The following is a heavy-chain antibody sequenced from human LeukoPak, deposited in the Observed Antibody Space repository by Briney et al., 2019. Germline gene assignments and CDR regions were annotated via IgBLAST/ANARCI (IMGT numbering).Heavy chain of an antibody. J-gene: IGHJ4*02. V-gene: IGHV3-48*02. CDR3: ARTRSKVGTPTSDY. Sequence: GRSLRLSCAASGLTFSSYGMHWVRQAPGKGLEWVSYINSGSSTIYYVDSVEGRFTISRDNAKNSLYLQMNSLRDEDTAVYHCARTRSKVGTPTSDYWGQGTLVTVSS. D-gene: IGHD4-23*01. CDR2: INSGSSTI. CDR1: GLTFSSYG.